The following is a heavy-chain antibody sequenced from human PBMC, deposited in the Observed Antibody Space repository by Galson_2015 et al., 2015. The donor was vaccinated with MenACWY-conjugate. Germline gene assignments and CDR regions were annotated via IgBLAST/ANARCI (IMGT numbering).Heavy chain of an antibody. CDR2: IIPIFGTA. CDR3: AREDTGSYYEHYFDY. Sequence: SVKVSCKASGGTFSSYAISWVRQAPGQGLEWMGGIIPIFGTANYAQKFQGRVTITADESTSTAYMELSSLRSEDTAVYYCAREDTGSYYEHYFDYWGQGTLVTVSS. V-gene: IGHV1-69*13. D-gene: IGHD1-26*01. J-gene: IGHJ4*02. CDR1: GGTFSSYA.